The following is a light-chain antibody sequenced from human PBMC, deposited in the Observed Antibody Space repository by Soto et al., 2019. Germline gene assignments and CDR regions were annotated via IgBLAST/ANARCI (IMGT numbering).Light chain of an antibody. CDR1: SSNIGAGYD. Sequence: QYVLTQPPSVSGAPGQRVTISCTGSSSNIGAGYDVHWYQQLPGTAPKLLIYGNSNRPSGVPDRFSGSKSGTSASLAITGLQAEYEADYYCQSYDSSLSGLVFGTGTKVTVL. CDR2: GNS. V-gene: IGLV1-40*01. J-gene: IGLJ1*01. CDR3: QSYDSSLSGLV.